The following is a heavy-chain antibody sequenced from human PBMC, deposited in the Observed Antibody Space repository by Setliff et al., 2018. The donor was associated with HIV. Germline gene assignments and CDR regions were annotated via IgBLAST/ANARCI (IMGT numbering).Heavy chain of an antibody. CDR1: GGSFSSYH. CDR2: IFASGST. CDR3: ARHQSVTYANFDH. Sequence: SETLSLTCTVSGGSFSSYHWSWIRHPAGKGLEWIGHIFASGSTKYNPSLESRVTLSADTSKNQLSLKLTSVTAADTAVYYCARHQSVTYANFDHWGQGTLVTVSS. D-gene: IGHD4-17*01. V-gene: IGHV4-4*07. J-gene: IGHJ4*02.